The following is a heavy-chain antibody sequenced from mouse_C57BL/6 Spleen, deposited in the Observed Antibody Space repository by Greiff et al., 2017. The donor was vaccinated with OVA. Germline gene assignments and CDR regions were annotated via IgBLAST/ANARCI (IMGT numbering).Heavy chain of an antibody. CDR1: GFSLTSYG. J-gene: IGHJ1*03. V-gene: IGHV2-3*01. D-gene: IGHD1-1*01. CDR2: IWGDGST. Sequence: QVQLNYSLPFLFSPSPRPSLPCPLPGFSLTSYGVSWVRQPPGKGLEWLGVIWGDGSTNYHSALISRLSISKDNSKSQVFLKLNSLQTDDTATYYCAKDRPYYGSRGYFDVWGTGTTVTVSS. CDR3: AKDRPYYGSRGYFDV.